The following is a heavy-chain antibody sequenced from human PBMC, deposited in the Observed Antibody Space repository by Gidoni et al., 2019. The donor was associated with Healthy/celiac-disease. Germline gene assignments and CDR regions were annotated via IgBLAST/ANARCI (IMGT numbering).Heavy chain of an antibody. D-gene: IGHD3-22*01. J-gene: IGHJ4*02. CDR2: FVPEDGET. CDR1: GYTLTEVS. CDR3: ATYDSKGYYFDY. Sequence: QLQLVQSGAEVKKPGASVKVSCKVSGYTLTEVSMHWVRQAPGKGLEWMGGFVPEDGETIYAQKFQGRVTMTEDTSTDTAYMELSSLRSEDTAVYYCATYDSKGYYFDYWGQGTLVTVSS. V-gene: IGHV1-24*01.